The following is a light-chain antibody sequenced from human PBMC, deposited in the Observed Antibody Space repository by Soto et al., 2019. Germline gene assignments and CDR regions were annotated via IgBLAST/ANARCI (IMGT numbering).Light chain of an antibody. CDR1: SSDVGSYNL. CDR3: CSYAGSSTLGV. V-gene: IGLV2-23*01. J-gene: IGLJ2*01. CDR2: EGS. Sequence: QSVLTQPASVSGSPGQSITISCTGTSSDVGSYNLVSWYQQHPGKAPKLMIYEGSKRPSGVSNRFYGSKSGNTASLTISGLQAEDEADYYCCSYAGSSTLGVFGGGTKVTVL.